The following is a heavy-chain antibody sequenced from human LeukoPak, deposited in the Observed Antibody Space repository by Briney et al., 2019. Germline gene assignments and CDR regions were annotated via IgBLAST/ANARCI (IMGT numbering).Heavy chain of an antibody. J-gene: IGHJ5*02. CDR1: GYTFTSND. CDR3: ASVVRGVIIPSRPHVWFDP. CDR2: ISAYNGNT. D-gene: IGHD3-10*01. Sequence: GASVKVSCKASGYTFTSNDINWVRQATGQGLEWMGWISAYNGNTNYAQKLQGRVTMTTDTSTSTAYMELRSLRSDDTAVYYCASVVRGVIIPSRPHVWFDPWGQGTLVTVSS. V-gene: IGHV1-18*01.